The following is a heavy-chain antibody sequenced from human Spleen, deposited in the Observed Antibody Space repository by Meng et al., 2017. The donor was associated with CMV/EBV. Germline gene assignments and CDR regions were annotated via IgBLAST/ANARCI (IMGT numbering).Heavy chain of an antibody. CDR2: INPSGGST. V-gene: IGHV1-46*01. CDR1: GYTFTSYY. Sequence: AEVNKPGAALKVSCEASGYTFTSYYMHWVRQAPGQGLDWMGIINPSGGSTSYAQKFQGRVTMTRDTSTSTVYMELSSLRSEDTAVYYCSLRIAAAGTDYWGQGTLVTVSS. CDR3: SLRIAAAGTDY. D-gene: IGHD6-13*01. J-gene: IGHJ4*02.